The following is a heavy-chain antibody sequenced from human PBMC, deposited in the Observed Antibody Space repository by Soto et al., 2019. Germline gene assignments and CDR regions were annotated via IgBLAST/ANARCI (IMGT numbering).Heavy chain of an antibody. D-gene: IGHD2-8*02. CDR3: ATTAGAKHYYYYYGMDV. CDR1: GFTFSSYA. Sequence: EVQLLESGGGLVQPGGSLRLSCAASGFTFSSYAMSWVRQAPGKGLEWVSAISGSGGSTYYADSVKGRFTISRDNSKNTLYQQMNSLRAEDTAVYYCATTAGAKHYYYYYGMDVWGQGTTVTVSS. J-gene: IGHJ6*02. V-gene: IGHV3-23*01. CDR2: ISGSGGST.